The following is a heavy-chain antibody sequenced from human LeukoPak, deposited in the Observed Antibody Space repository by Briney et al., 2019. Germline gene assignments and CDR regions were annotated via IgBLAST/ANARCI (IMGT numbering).Heavy chain of an antibody. CDR3: TTGVRDSSGYYNFDY. CDR2: IKSKTDGGTI. D-gene: IGHD3-22*01. V-gene: IGHV3-15*01. Sequence: GGSLRLSCAASGFTFSNAWMNWVRQSPGKGLEWVGRIKSKTDGGTIDYGAPVKGRFTISRGDSKNTLFLQMNSLKTEDTAMYHCTTGVRDSSGYYNFDYWGQGTLVTVSS. J-gene: IGHJ4*02. CDR1: GFTFSNAW.